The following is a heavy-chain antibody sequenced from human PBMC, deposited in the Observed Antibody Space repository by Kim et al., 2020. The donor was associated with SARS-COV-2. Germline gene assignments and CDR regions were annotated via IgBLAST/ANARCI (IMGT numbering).Heavy chain of an antibody. Sequence: SETLSLTCTVSGGSISSSSYYWGWIRQPPGKGLEWIGSIYYSGSTYYNPSLKSRVTISVDTSKNQFSLKLSSVTAADTAVYYCARHRGPNSSIAARSPGWDYWGQGTLVTVSS. J-gene: IGHJ4*02. CDR3: ARHRGPNSSIAARSPGWDY. V-gene: IGHV4-39*01. D-gene: IGHD6-6*01. CDR1: GGSISSSSYY. CDR2: IYYSGST.